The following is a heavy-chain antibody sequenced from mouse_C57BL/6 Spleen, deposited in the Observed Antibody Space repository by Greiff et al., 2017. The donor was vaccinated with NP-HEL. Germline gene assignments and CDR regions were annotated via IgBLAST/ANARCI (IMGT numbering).Heavy chain of an antibody. V-gene: IGHV1-15*01. D-gene: IGHD1-1*02. Sequence: VQLQQSGAELVRPGASVTLSCKASGYTFTDYEMHWVKQTPVHGLEWIGAIDPETGGTAYNQKFKGKAILTADKSSSTAYMELRSLTSEDSAVYYCTRGWEGPFDYWGQGTTLTVSS. CDR2: IDPETGGT. CDR1: GYTFTDYE. J-gene: IGHJ2*01. CDR3: TRGWEGPFDY.